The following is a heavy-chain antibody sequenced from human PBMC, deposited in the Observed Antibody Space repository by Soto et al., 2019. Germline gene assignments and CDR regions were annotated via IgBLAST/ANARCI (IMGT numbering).Heavy chain of an antibody. CDR3: TRDRPEYYDFWSAPGDYYYGMDV. D-gene: IGHD3-3*01. J-gene: IGHJ6*02. V-gene: IGHV3-49*03. CDR1: GFTFGDYA. CDR2: IRSKAYGGTT. Sequence: GGSLRLSCTASGFTFGDYAISWFRQAPGKGLEWVGFIRSKAYGGTTEYAASVKGRFTISRDDSKSIAYLQMNSLKTEDTAVYYCTRDRPEYYDFWSAPGDYYYGMDVWGQGTTVTVSS.